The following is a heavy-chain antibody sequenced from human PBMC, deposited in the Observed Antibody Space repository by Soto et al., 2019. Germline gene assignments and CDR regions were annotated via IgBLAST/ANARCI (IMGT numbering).Heavy chain of an antibody. CDR3: ARNNWNYYYFDY. V-gene: IGHV4-34*01. Sequence: QVQLQQWGAGLLKPSETLSLTCAVYGGSFSGYYWSWIRQPPGKGLEWIGEINHSGSTNYNPSLKSRVTISVDTSKNQFSLMLSSVTAADTAVYYCARNNWNYYYFDYWGQGTLVTVSS. CDR1: GGSFSGYY. J-gene: IGHJ4*02. CDR2: INHSGST. D-gene: IGHD1-7*01.